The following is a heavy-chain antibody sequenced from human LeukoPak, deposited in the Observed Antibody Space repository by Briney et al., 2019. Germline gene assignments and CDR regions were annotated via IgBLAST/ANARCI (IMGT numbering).Heavy chain of an antibody. V-gene: IGHV1-2*02. D-gene: IGHD3-9*01. CDR3: ARDGASEYDILTGLFDY. CDR1: GYTFSGYY. J-gene: IGHJ4*02. CDR2: INAKSGGT. Sequence: ASVKVSCKASGYTFSGYYMHWVRQAPGQGLEWMGWINAKSGGTIYAQKFHGRVTMTRDTSISTAYMELSRLRSDDTAVYYCARDGASEYDILTGLFDYWGQGTLVTVSS.